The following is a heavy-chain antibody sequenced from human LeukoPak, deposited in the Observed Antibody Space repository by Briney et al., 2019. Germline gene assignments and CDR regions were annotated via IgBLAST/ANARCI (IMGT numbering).Heavy chain of an antibody. CDR1: GGSISSYY. CDR3: ARALNPYYYYMDV. D-gene: IGHD1-14*01. Sequence: PSETLSLTCTASGGSISSYYWSWLRQPPGKGLEWMGYIYYSGSTNYNPSLQSRVTISVDTSKNPFSLKLSSVTAADTAVYYCARALNPYYYYMDVWGKGTTVTVSS. V-gene: IGHV4-59*01. J-gene: IGHJ6*03. CDR2: IYYSGST.